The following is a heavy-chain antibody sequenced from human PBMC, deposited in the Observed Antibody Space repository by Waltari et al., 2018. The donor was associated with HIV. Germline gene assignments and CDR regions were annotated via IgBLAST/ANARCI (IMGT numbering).Heavy chain of an antibody. CDR3: AKDPLGFGYYGMNV. CDR2: IYYSGST. CDR1: GAPISRRDYY. J-gene: IGHJ6*02. D-gene: IGHD3-10*01. V-gene: IGHV4-30-4*01. Sequence: QVQLQESGPGLVKPSQTLSLTCPVPGAPISRRDYYWSWIRQSPGKGLEWIGHIYYSGSTYYNPSLKSRVTISVDTSKNQFSLKLSSVTAADTAVYYCAKDPLGFGYYGMNVWGQGTTVTVSS.